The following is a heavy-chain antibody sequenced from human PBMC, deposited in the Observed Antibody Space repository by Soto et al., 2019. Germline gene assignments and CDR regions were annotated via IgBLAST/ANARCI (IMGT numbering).Heavy chain of an antibody. CDR1: GGSISSYY. CDR2: IYYSGST. D-gene: IGHD3-3*01. Sequence: SETLSLTCTVSGGSISSYYWSWIRQPPGKGLEWIGYIYYSGSTNYNPSLKSRVTISVDTSKNQFSLKLSSVTAADTAVYYCARHLFGVAPAIDWGQGTLVTVSS. V-gene: IGHV4-59*08. CDR3: ARHLFGVAPAID. J-gene: IGHJ4*02.